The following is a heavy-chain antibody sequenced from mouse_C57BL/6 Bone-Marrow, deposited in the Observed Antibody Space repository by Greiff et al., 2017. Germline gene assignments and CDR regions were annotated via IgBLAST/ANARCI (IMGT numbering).Heavy chain of an antibody. V-gene: IGHV14-4*01. J-gene: IGHJ2*01. CDR2: IDPENGDT. Sequence: VQLQQSGAELVRPGASVKLSCTASGFNIKDDYMHWVKQRPEQGLEWIGWIDPENGDTEYASKFQGKATITADTSSNTAYLQLSSLTSEDTAVYYCARVGGYGNGDYWGQGTTLTVSS. CDR1: GFNIKDDY. CDR3: ARVGGYGNGDY. D-gene: IGHD2-1*01.